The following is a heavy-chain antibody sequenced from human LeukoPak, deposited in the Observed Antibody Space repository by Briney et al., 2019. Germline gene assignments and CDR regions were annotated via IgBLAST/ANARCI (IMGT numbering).Heavy chain of an antibody. Sequence: GGSLRLSCAASGFTFSSYAMSWVRQAPGKGLEWVSAISGSGGSTYYADSVKGRFTISRDNSKNTLYLQMNSLRAEDTAVYYCAKVGYYDSSGYSEYYFDYWGQGTLVTVSS. D-gene: IGHD3-22*01. J-gene: IGHJ4*02. V-gene: IGHV3-23*01. CDR1: GFTFSSYA. CDR3: AKVGYYDSSGYSEYYFDY. CDR2: ISGSGGST.